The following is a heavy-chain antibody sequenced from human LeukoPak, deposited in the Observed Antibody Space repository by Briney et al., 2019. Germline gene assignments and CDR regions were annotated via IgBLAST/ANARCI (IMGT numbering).Heavy chain of an antibody. Sequence: GGSLRLSCAASGFSFSSYWMLWVRHVPGKGLVWVARINSDGNSTIYADSVQGRFTISRDNAKNTLYLQMNSLTAEDTALYYCTRGYVGIDYWGQGTLVTV. CDR1: GFSFSSYW. D-gene: IGHD5-12*01. V-gene: IGHV3-74*01. CDR3: TRGYVGIDY. CDR2: INSDGNST. J-gene: IGHJ4*02.